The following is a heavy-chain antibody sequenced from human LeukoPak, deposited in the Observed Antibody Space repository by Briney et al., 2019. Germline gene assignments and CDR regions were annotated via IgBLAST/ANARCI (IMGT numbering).Heavy chain of an antibody. V-gene: IGHV4-4*07. J-gene: IGHJ5*02. CDR3: GRDSAYRPNWFDP. Sequence: SETLSLTCTVSGASIRSNCGSWIRQSATQGLDWIGRICYRGALNYSPSLKGRVTMSVDPSNNQLSLRLDFVTAADTAIYYCGRDSAYRPNWFDPWGQGTLVTVSS. CDR2: ICYRGAL. D-gene: IGHD1-1*01. CDR1: GASIRSNC.